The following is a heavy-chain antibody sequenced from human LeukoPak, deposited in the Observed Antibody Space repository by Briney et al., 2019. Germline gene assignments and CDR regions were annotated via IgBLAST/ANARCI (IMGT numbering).Heavy chain of an antibody. D-gene: IGHD3-22*01. J-gene: IGHJ4*02. CDR2: INPTSGGT. CDR1: GYTFTGYY. Sequence: ASVKVSCKASGYTFTGYYMHWVRQAPGQGLEWMGWINPTSGGTNYAQKFQGRVTMTRDTSISTAYMELSRLRSDDTAVCYCARGQSYDSSGYYPLLPWGQGTLVTVSS. V-gene: IGHV1-2*02. CDR3: ARGQSYDSSGYYPLLP.